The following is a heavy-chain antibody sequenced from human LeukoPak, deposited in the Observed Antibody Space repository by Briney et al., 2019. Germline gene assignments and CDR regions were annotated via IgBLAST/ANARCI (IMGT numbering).Heavy chain of an antibody. CDR1: GFTFSSYW. Sequence: GGSLRLSCAASGFTFSSYWMSWVRQAPGKGLEWVANIKQDGSEKYYVDSVKGRFTISRDNSKNTLYLQMNSLRAEDTAVYYCAKDLGVVTAQALGIDAFDIWGQGTMVTVSS. J-gene: IGHJ3*02. CDR3: AKDLGVVTAQALGIDAFDI. CDR2: IKQDGSEK. D-gene: IGHD2-21*02. V-gene: IGHV3-7*01.